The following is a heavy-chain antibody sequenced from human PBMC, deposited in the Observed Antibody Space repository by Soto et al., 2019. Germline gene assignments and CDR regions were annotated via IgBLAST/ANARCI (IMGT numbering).Heavy chain of an antibody. CDR3: ASTQWADENYYYGMDV. CDR1: GYSFTSYW. D-gene: IGHD2-8*01. Sequence: GESLKISCKGSGYSFTSYWISWVRQMPGKGLDWMGRIDPSDSYTNYSPSFQGHVTISADKSISTAYLQWSSLKASDTAMYYCASTQWADENYYYGMDVWGQGTTVTVPS. J-gene: IGHJ6*02. V-gene: IGHV5-10-1*01. CDR2: IDPSDSYT.